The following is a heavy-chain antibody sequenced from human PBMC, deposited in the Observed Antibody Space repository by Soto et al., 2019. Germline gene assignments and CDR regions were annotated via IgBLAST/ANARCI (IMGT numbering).Heavy chain of an antibody. V-gene: IGHV4-39*01. J-gene: IGHJ5*02. D-gene: IGHD4-17*01. CDR2: IYYSGST. CDR1: GGSISSSSYY. Sequence: QLQLQESGPGLVKPSATLSLTCTVSGGSISSSSYYWGWIRQPPGKGLEWIGSIYYSGSTYYNPSLKSRVTISVGTSKNQFSLKLSSVTAADTAVYYCAVSTVTTLGWFDPWGQGTLVTVSS. CDR3: AVSTVTTLGWFDP.